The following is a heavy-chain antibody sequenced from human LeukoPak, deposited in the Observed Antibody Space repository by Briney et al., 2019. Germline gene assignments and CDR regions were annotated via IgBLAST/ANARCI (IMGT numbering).Heavy chain of an antibody. J-gene: IGHJ3*02. CDR1: GVSISSFY. Sequence: SETLSLTCTDSGVSISSFYWSWIRQPPGRRLEWIGYISDSVITNYNPSLKSRVTISIDTSKNQFSLKLSSVTAADTAVYYCARHSSDDVFDIWGQGTMVTVSS. V-gene: IGHV4-59*01. CDR2: ISDSVIT. CDR3: ARHSSDDVFDI.